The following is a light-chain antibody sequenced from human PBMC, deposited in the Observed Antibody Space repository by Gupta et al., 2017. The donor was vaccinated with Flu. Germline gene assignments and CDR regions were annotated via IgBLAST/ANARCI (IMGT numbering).Light chain of an antibody. CDR3: QQYGSSQWT. V-gene: IGKV3-20*01. CDR2: GAS. CDR1: QSVSSSY. Sequence: EIVSTQSPGTLSLSPGERATLSCRASQSVSSSYLAWYQQKPGQAPRLLIYGASSRATGIPDRFSGSGSGTDFTLTISRLEAEDFAVYYCQQYGSSQWTFGQGTKVEIK. J-gene: IGKJ1*01.